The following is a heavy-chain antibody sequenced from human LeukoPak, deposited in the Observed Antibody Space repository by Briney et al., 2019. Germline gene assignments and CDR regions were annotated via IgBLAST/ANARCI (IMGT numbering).Heavy chain of an antibody. CDR2: ISSSSSYI. J-gene: IGHJ4*02. CDR1: GFTFSSYS. V-gene: IGHV3-21*01. Sequence: GGSLRLSCAASGFTFSSYSMNWVRQAPGKGLEWVSSISSSSSYIYYADSVKGRFTISRDNAKNSLYLQMNSLRAEDTPVYYCAKYSSSSGRSDYWGQGTLVTVSS. CDR3: AKYSSSSGRSDY. D-gene: IGHD6-6*01.